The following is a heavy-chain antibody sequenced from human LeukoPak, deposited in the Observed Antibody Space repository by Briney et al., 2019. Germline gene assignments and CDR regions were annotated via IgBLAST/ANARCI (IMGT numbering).Heavy chain of an antibody. CDR1: GFTFSDAW. V-gene: IGHV3-15*01. CDR2: IKSKTDSGTT. Sequence: GGSLRLSCAASGFTFSDAWMSWVRQAPGKGLEWVGRIKSKTDSGTTDYAAPVKGRFTISRDDSKNTLYLQMNSLRHEDTAVYYCVRDHDYYGSGSFYRYWLDPWGQGTLVTVSS. J-gene: IGHJ5*02. D-gene: IGHD3-10*01. CDR3: VRDHDYYGSGSFYRYWLDP.